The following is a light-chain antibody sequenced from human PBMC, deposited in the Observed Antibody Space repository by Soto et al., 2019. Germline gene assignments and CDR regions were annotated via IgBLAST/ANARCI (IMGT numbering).Light chain of an antibody. CDR1: QTVNTNY. CDR2: GAF. Sequence: EIVLTQSPGTLYLSPGDGATLSCRASQTVNTNYLIWYQQRPGQAPSLLIYGAFSRPPGIPDRFRDSGSGTDFTLTISRLEPEDFAVYYCQLYGDSRWTFGQGTKFEIK. J-gene: IGKJ1*01. CDR3: QLYGDSRWT. V-gene: IGKV3-20*01.